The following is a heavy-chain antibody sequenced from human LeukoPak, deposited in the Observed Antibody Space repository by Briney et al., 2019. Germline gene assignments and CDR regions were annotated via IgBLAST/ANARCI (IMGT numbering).Heavy chain of an antibody. Sequence: GASVTVSRTASGYTFTSYYMHWVRQAPGQGLEWMGIINPSGGSTSYAQKFQGRVTMTRDTSTSTVYMELSSLRSEDTAVYYCASLMTANNDAFDIWGQGTMVTVSS. V-gene: IGHV1-46*01. CDR2: INPSGGST. CDR1: GYTFTSYY. CDR3: ASLMTANNDAFDI. J-gene: IGHJ3*02.